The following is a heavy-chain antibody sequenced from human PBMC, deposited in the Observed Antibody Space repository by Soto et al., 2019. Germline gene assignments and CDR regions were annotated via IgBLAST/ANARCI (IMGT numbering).Heavy chain of an antibody. CDR3: VKDETINWYSGHFRH. Sequence: GGSLRLSCAASGFTFDDYAMHWVRQVPGKGLEWVSGINWNSGSIGYGDSVKGRFAISRDNAKNSLHLQMNSLSAEDTAFYYCVKDETINWYSGHFRHWGQGTLVTVSS. CDR2: INWNSGSI. V-gene: IGHV3-9*01. J-gene: IGHJ1*01. CDR1: GFTFDDYA. D-gene: IGHD1-26*01.